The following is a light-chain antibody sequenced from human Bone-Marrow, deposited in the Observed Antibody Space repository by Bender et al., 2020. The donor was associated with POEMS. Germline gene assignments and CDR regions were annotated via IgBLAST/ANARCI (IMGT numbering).Light chain of an antibody. V-gene: IGLV2-8*01. CDR3: CSYTSSTTLV. CDR2: EVS. J-gene: IGLJ2*01. Sequence: QSALTQPPSASGSPGQSVTISCTGTRSDVGGYNYVSWFQQHPGKAPQLIIYEVSKRPSGVPDRFSGSKSDNTASLTISGLQPEDEADYYCCSYTSSTTLVFGGGTKVTVL. CDR1: RSDVGGYNY.